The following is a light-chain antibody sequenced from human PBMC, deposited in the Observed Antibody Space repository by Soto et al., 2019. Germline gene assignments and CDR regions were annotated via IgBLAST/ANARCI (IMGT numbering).Light chain of an antibody. CDR3: QQYSYWPIT. V-gene: IGKV3D-15*01. CDR2: GAS. Sequence: EIVMTQSPATLSVSPGERATLSCRASQSVSSDLACYQQKPGQAPKLLIYGASIRATGIPATFSGSGSATEFTLTISSLQSEDFAVYYCQQYSYWPITFGQGTRLEIE. J-gene: IGKJ5*01. CDR1: QSVSSD.